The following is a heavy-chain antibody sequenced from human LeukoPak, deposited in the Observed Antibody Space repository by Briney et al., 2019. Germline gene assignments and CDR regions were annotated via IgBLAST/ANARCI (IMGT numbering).Heavy chain of an antibody. CDR2: IYGGGDT. V-gene: IGHV3-66*01. D-gene: IGHD2-21*01. J-gene: IGHJ2*01. Sequence: GRSLRLSCATSGFIVSGNYMSWFRQAPGKGLEWVSVIYGGGDTAAADSVRGRFTISRDNSKNTLYLQMNSLGAEDTAVYYCAGPSDKSRNWYFDLWGRGTLVTVSS. CDR1: GFIVSGNY. CDR3: AGPSDKSRNWYFDL.